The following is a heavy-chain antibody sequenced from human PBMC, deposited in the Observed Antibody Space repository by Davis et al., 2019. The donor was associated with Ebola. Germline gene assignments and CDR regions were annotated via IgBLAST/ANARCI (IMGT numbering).Heavy chain of an antibody. V-gene: IGHV1-2*02. CDR1: GYTFTGYY. CDR3: AERGGSL. Sequence: ASVKVSCKASGYTFTGYYMHWVRQAPGQGLEWMGWINPNSGGTNYALKFQGRVTISVDTSKNQFSLKLRSVTAADTAVYYCAERGGSLWGQGTLVTVSS. J-gene: IGHJ4*02. CDR2: INPNSGGT. D-gene: IGHD3-16*01.